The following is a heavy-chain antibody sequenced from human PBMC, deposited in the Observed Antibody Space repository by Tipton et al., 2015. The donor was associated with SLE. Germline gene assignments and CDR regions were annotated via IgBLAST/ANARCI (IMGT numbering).Heavy chain of an antibody. CDR1: GGSISSHY. J-gene: IGHJ3*02. D-gene: IGHD3-3*01. Sequence: TLSLTCIASGGSISSHYWSWIRQPPGKGLEWIGYINNPGGTNYNPSLKSRVTISADMSKNQLSLKLNSVTAADTAVYYCAKVGDYWSGYYTGAFEIWGQGKMVTVSS. CDR3: AKVGDYWSGYYTGAFEI. CDR2: INNPGGT. V-gene: IGHV4-59*11.